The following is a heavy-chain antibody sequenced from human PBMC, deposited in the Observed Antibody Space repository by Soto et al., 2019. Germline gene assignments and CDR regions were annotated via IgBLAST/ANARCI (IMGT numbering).Heavy chain of an antibody. D-gene: IGHD1-1*01. CDR2: ISYDGSNK. Sequence: PGGSLRLSCAASGFTFSSYAMHWVRQAPGKGLEWGAVISYDGSNKYYADSVKGRFTISRDNSKNTLYLQMNSLRAEDTAVYYCARDPGGMTTSGYYHGMDVWGQGTTVTVSS. CDR3: ARDPGGMTTSGYYHGMDV. V-gene: IGHV3-30-3*01. CDR1: GFTFSSYA. J-gene: IGHJ6*02.